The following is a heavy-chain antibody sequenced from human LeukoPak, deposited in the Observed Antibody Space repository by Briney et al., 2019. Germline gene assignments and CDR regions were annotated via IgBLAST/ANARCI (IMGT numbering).Heavy chain of an antibody. V-gene: IGHV3-23*01. J-gene: IGHJ6*02. CDR3: ARMATINYYYYGMDV. CDR2: ITGSGDTT. D-gene: IGHD5-12*01. CDR1: GFTFTSYA. Sequence: GGSLRLSCAASGFTFTSYAMSWVRKAPGKGLEWVSAITGSGDTTYYAASVKGRFTISRDNSKNTLYLQMNSLRAEDTAVYYCARMATINYYYYGMDVWGQGTTVTVSS.